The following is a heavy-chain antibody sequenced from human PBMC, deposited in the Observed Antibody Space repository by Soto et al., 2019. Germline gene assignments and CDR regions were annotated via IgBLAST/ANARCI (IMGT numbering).Heavy chain of an antibody. J-gene: IGHJ4*02. D-gene: IGHD6-13*01. CDR1: GGTFSSYT. V-gene: IGHV1-69*02. CDR3: AGGVGIAAAGDYYFDY. Sequence: QVQLVQSGAEVKKPGSSVKVSCKASGGTFSSYTISWVRQAPGQGLEWMGRIIPILGIANYAQEFQGRVTITADKSTSTAYMELSSLRSEDTAVYYCAGGVGIAAAGDYYFDYWGQGTLVTVSS. CDR2: IIPILGIA.